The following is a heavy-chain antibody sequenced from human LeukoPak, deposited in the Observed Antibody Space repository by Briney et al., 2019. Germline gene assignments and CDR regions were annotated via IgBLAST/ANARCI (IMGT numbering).Heavy chain of an antibody. Sequence: SETLSLTCTVSGGSISSYYWSWIRQPPGKGLEWIGYIYYSGSTNYNPSLKSRVTMSVDTSKNRFSLKLSSVTAADTAVYYCARTLQYERDYFDYWGQGTLVTVSS. CDR3: ARTLQYERDYFDY. D-gene: IGHD4-11*01. J-gene: IGHJ4*02. CDR1: GGSISSYY. V-gene: IGHV4-59*01. CDR2: IYYSGST.